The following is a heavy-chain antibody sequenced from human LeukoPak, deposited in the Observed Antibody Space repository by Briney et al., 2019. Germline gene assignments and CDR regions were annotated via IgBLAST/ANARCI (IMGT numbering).Heavy chain of an antibody. J-gene: IGHJ4*02. V-gene: IGHV5-51*01. D-gene: IGHD3-10*01. CDR3: VRTYYYGSGSYYNPGY. Sequence: GGSLQISCKGSGYSFTSYWIGWVRQMPGKGLEGLGIIYPGDSGTRYSPSFQGQVTVSADKSISTAYLQWSSLEASDTAMYYCVRTYYYGSGSYYNPGYWGQGTLVTVSS. CDR1: GYSFTSYW. CDR2: IYPGDSGT.